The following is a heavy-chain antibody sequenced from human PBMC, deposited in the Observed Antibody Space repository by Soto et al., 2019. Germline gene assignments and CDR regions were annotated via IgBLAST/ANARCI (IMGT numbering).Heavy chain of an antibody. CDR1: GFTFSSYA. J-gene: IGHJ4*02. CDR3: AKDRERIATRSIDY. V-gene: IGHV3-23*01. D-gene: IGHD6-6*01. Sequence: VQLLESGGGLVQPGGSLRLSCAASGFTFSSYAMSWVRQAPGKGLGWVSGISGSGVSTYYADSEKGRFTISRDDSKSTLYLQMNSLRAEDAAVYYCAKDRERIATRSIDYWGQGTLVTVSS. CDR2: ISGSGVST.